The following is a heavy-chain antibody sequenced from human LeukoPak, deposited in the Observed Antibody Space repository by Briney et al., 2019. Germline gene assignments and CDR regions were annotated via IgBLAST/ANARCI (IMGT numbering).Heavy chain of an antibody. CDR2: IYPGDSDT. D-gene: IGHD4-23*01. V-gene: IGHV5-51*01. CDR1: GYSFTNYW. CDR3: ARHSDYGGNSDAFDY. Sequence: GESLKISCKGSGYSFTNYWIGWVRQMPVKGLEWMGIIYPGDSDTRYSPSFQGQVTISADKSISTAYLQWSSLKASDTAMYYCARHSDYGGNSDAFDYWGQGTLVTVSS. J-gene: IGHJ4*02.